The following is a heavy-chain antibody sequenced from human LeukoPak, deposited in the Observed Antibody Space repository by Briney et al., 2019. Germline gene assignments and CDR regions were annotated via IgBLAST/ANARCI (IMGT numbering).Heavy chain of an antibody. V-gene: IGHV4-34*01. CDR1: GGSFSGYS. Sequence: SETLSLTCAVYGGSFSGYSWSWIRQPPGKGLEWIGEINHSGSTNYNPSLKSRVTISVDTSKNQFSLKLSSVTAADTAVYYCARGGYRYSGYEGTWGQGTLVTVSS. D-gene: IGHD5-12*01. CDR3: ARGGYRYSGYEGT. CDR2: INHSGST. J-gene: IGHJ5*02.